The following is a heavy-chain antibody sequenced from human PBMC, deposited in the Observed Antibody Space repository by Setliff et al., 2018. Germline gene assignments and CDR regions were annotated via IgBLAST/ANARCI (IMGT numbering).Heavy chain of an antibody. CDR2: INHSGST. J-gene: IGHJ6*02. Sequence: PSETLSLTCAVYGGSFSGYYWSWIRQPPGKGLEWIGEINHSGSTNYNPSLKSRVTISVDTSKNQFSLKLSSVTAADTAVYYCARGKDLYDYVWGSYRYEDYYYGMDVWGQGTTVTVSS. V-gene: IGHV4-34*01. CDR1: GGSFSGYY. CDR3: ARGKDLYDYVWGSYRYEDYYYGMDV. D-gene: IGHD3-16*02.